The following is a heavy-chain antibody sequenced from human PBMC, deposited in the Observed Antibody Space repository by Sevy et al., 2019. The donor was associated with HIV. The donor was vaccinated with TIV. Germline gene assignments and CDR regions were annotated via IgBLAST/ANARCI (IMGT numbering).Heavy chain of an antibody. CDR2: IWYDGSNK. CDR1: GFTFSSYG. D-gene: IGHD3-10*01. J-gene: IGHJ6*03. CDR3: ARDPKGFGELHYYYYYMDV. V-gene: IGHV3-33*01. Sequence: GGSLRLSCAASGFTFSSYGMHWVRQAPGKGLEWVAVIWYDGSNKYYADSVKGRFTISRDNSKKTLYLQMNSLRAEDTAVYYCARDPKGFGELHYYYYYMDVWGKGTTVTVSS.